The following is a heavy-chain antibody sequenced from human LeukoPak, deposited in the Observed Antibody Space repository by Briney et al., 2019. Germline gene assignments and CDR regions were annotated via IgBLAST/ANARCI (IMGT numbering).Heavy chain of an antibody. CDR2: IYYSGST. CDR3: ARDLVAGSGAFDY. V-gene: IGHV4-39*07. Sequence: SETLSLTCTVSGGPISSSSYYWGWIRQPPGKGLEWIGSIYYSGSTYYNPSLKSRVTISVDTSKNQFSLKLSSVTAADTAVYYCARDLVAGSGAFDYWGQGTLVTVSS. J-gene: IGHJ4*02. D-gene: IGHD2-15*01. CDR1: GGPISSSSYY.